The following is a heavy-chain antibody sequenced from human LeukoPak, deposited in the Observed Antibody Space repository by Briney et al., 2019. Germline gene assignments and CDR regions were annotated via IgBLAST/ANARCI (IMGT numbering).Heavy chain of an antibody. J-gene: IGHJ4*02. Sequence: PGGSLRLSCAASGFXFSTYSMNWVRQAPGKGLEWVSSISSGSGYIYYADSVKGRFTISTDNAKNSLYLQMNSLRNEDTAVYYCARDRDYAFDYWGQGTLVTVSS. CDR3: ARDRDYAFDY. D-gene: IGHD4-17*01. CDR1: GFXFSTYS. V-gene: IGHV3-21*01. CDR2: ISSGSGYI.